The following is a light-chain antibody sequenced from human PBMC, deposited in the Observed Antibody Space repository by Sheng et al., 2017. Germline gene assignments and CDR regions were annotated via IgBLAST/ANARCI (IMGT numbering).Light chain of an antibody. Sequence: SYVLTQPPSVSVAPGKTASITCGGNNIGTKSVHWYQQRPGQAPVVVIYYDSDRPSGIPERFSGSNSGNTATLTISRVEAGDEADYYCQVWDYISDHYVFGAGTKVTVL. J-gene: IGLJ1*01. CDR2: YDS. V-gene: IGLV3-21*04. CDR3: QVWDYISDHYV. CDR1: NIGTKS.